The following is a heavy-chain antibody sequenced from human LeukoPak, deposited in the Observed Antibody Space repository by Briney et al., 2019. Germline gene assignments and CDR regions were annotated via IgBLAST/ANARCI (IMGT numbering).Heavy chain of an antibody. Sequence: ASVKVSCKASGYTFTSYAMHWVRQAPGQRLEWMGWINAGNSNTKYSQKFQGRVTITRDTSASTAYMELSSLRSEDTAVYYCARSIEPYYDFWSGYFPTEAYGMDVWGQGTTVTVSS. D-gene: IGHD3-3*01. CDR1: GYTFTSYA. CDR2: INAGNSNT. V-gene: IGHV1-3*01. CDR3: ARSIEPYYDFWSGYFPTEAYGMDV. J-gene: IGHJ6*02.